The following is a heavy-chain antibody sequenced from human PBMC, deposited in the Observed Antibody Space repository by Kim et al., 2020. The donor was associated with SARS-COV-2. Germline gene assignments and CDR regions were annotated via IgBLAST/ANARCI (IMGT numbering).Heavy chain of an antibody. Sequence: GGSLRLSCAASGFTFSSYWMSWVRQAPGKGLEWVANIKQDGSEEYYVDSVKGRFAISRDNAKNSLYLQMNSLRAEDTAVYYCARDSRGGTHQTTVTTEDIDYYYGMDVWGQGTTVTVSS. CDR2: IKQDGSEE. J-gene: IGHJ6*02. CDR3: ARDSRGGTHQTTVTTEDIDYYYGMDV. D-gene: IGHD4-17*01. V-gene: IGHV3-7*01. CDR1: GFTFSSYW.